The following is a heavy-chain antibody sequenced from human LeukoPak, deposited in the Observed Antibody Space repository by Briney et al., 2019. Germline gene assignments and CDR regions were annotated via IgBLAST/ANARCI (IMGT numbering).Heavy chain of an antibody. CDR1: GFTFSSYW. J-gene: IGHJ4*02. D-gene: IGHD5-18*01. Sequence: GGSLRLSCAASGFTFSSYWMSWVRQAPGKGLEWVSAISGSGGSTYYADSVKGRFTISRDNSKNTLYLQMNSLRAEDTAVYYCAKRSVGYSYGYYFDYWGQGTLVTVSS. CDR2: ISGSGGST. V-gene: IGHV3-23*01. CDR3: AKRSVGYSYGYYFDY.